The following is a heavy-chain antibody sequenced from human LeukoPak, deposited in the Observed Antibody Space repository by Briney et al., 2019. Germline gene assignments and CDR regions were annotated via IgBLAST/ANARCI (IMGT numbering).Heavy chain of an antibody. CDR1: GFTFSDHY. J-gene: IGHJ6*03. Sequence: GGSLRLSCAASGFTFSDHYMDWVRQAPGKGLEWVGRTRNKPNSYTTEYAASVKGRFTISRDDSQNSLYLQMDSLKTEDTAVYYCAKGGYSSLLGYYYYYYYMDVWGKGTTVTVSS. D-gene: IGHD6-13*01. CDR2: TRNKPNSYTT. CDR3: AKGGYSSLLGYYYYYYYMDV. V-gene: IGHV3-72*01.